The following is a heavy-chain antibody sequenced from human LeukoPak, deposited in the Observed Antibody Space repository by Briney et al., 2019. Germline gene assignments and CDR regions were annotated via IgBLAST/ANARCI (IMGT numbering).Heavy chain of an antibody. J-gene: IGHJ1*01. D-gene: IGHD3-22*01. V-gene: IGHV1-8*01. Sequence: GASVKVSCKASGYTFTSYDINWVRQATGQGLEWMGWMNPNSGNTGYAQKFQGRVTMTRNTSISTAYMVLSSLRSEDTAVYYCARGSNYYDSSGFSAHIQHWGQGTLVTVSS. CDR1: GYTFTSYD. CDR2: MNPNSGNT. CDR3: ARGSNYYDSSGFSAHIQH.